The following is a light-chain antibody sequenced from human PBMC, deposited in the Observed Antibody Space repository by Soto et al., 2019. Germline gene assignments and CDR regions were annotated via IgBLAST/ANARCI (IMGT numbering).Light chain of an antibody. V-gene: IGKV3-11*01. Sequence: EIVLTQSPDTLSLSPGERATLSCRASQSVSSFVAWYQQRPGQPPRLLIYDVSKRATGSPIRFSGSGSGTDFNLTISSLEPEDFAVYYCQQRSNWPLTFGGGTKVEIK. CDR2: DVS. J-gene: IGKJ4*01. CDR3: QQRSNWPLT. CDR1: QSVSSF.